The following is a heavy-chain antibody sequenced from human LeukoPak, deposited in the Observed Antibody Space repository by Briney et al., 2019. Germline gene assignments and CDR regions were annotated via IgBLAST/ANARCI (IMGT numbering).Heavy chain of an antibody. CDR1: GGSFSGYY. J-gene: IGHJ6*02. V-gene: IGHV4-34*01. CDR2: INHSGST. D-gene: IGHD2-15*01. Sequence: TSETLSLTCAVYGGSFSGYYWSWIRQPPGKGLEWIGEINHSGSTNYNPSLKSRVTISVDTSKNQFSLKLSSVTAADTAVYYCARGMDIVVVVAADYGMDVWGQGTTVTVSS. CDR3: ARGMDIVVVVAADYGMDV.